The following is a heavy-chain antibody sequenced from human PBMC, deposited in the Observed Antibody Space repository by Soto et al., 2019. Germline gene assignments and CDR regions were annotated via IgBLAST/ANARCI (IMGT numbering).Heavy chain of an antibody. CDR1: GASITASYY. Sequence: SETLSVTWTVSGASITASYYWGWIRQPPGKGLEWIGDMYYSGSTYYNPSLKSRVTMSVDTSKNQFSLNLSSVTAADTAVYYCVRRSGGTYLTLGYWGQGTQVTGSS. V-gene: IGHV4-39*01. CDR3: VRRSGGTYLTLGY. J-gene: IGHJ4*02. D-gene: IGHD3-10*01. CDR2: MYYSGST.